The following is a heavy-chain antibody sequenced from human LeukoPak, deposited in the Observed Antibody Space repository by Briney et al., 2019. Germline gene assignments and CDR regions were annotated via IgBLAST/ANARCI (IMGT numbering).Heavy chain of an antibody. CDR1: GGSISNYY. J-gene: IGHJ4*02. Sequence: PSETLSLTCTVSGGSISNYYWSWIRQPPGKGLEWIGFIYYSGSTNYNPSLKSRVTMSVDTSKNHFSLKLRSATAADTAVYYCARPSPNSSGWYYFDYWGQGTLVTVSS. V-gene: IGHV4-59*08. D-gene: IGHD6-19*01. CDR2: IYYSGST. CDR3: ARPSPNSSGWYYFDY.